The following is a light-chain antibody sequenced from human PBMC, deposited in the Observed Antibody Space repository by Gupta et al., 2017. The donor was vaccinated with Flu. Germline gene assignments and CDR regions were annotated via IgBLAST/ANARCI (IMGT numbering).Light chain of an antibody. Sequence: DIQLTQSHSSRSASVGDRVTITCRASQSISSYLNWYQQKPGKAPKLLIYAASSLQSGVPSRFSGSGSGTDFTLTISSLQPEDFATYYCQQSYSTPRTFGQGTKVEIK. V-gene: IGKV1-39*01. J-gene: IGKJ1*01. CDR1: QSISSY. CDR2: AAS. CDR3: QQSYSTPRT.